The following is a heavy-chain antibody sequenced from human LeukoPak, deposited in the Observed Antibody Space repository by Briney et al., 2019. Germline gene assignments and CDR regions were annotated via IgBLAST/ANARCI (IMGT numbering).Heavy chain of an antibody. D-gene: IGHD2-15*01. Sequence: SETLSLTCAVSGGSISTYYWSWIRQPPGKGLEWIGYIYYSGSTNYNPSLKSRVTVSVDTSKNQFSLKLSSVTAADTAVYYCARSPYCSGGSCYSGGAFDIWGQGTMATVSS. J-gene: IGHJ3*02. CDR3: ARSPYCSGGSCYSGGAFDI. CDR1: GGSISTYY. V-gene: IGHV4-59*01. CDR2: IYYSGST.